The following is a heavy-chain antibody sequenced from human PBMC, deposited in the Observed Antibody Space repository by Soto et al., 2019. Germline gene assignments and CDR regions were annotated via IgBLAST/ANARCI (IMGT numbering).Heavy chain of an antibody. Sequence: QVQLVQSGAEVKKPGSSVKVSCKASGGTFSSYAISWVRQAPGQGLEWMGGIIPIFGTANYAQKFQGRVTITADESTSTAYTELSSLRSEDTAVYYCSTTRMTTVTIDYWGQGTLVTVSS. D-gene: IGHD4-17*01. J-gene: IGHJ4*02. V-gene: IGHV1-69*01. CDR3: STTRMTTVTIDY. CDR1: GGTFSSYA. CDR2: IIPIFGTA.